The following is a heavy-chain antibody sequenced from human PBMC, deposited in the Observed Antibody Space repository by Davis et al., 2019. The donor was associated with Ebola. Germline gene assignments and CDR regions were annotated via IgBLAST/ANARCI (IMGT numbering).Heavy chain of an antibody. CDR1: GFTFSSYN. J-gene: IGHJ4*02. CDR3: ARRVVGPYPFDF. CDR2: ITTTSDTI. D-gene: IGHD1-26*01. V-gene: IGHV3-48*02. Sequence: SLNISCASSGFTFSSYNMNWVRQAPGRGLGWGSYITTTSDTIYYADSVKGRFTISRDNAKNSLFLQMNSLRDEDTAVYYCARRVVGPYPFDFWGQGTLVTVSS.